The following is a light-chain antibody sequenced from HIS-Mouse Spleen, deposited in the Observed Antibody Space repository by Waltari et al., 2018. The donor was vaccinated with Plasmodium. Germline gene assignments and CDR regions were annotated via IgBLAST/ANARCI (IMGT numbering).Light chain of an antibody. CDR3: YSTDSSGNHRV. CDR2: EDS. V-gene: IGLV3-10*01. J-gene: IGLJ3*02. Sequence: SYELTQPPSVSVSPGQTARITCSGDALPTKYAYWYQQKSGQAPVLVIYEDSKRPFGIPGGFSGSSSGKKATLTISGAQVEDEADYYCYSTDSSGNHRVFGGGTKLTVL. CDR1: ALPTKY.